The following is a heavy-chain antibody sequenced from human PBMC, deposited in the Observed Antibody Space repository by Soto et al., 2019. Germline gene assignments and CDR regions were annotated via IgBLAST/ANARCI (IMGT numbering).Heavy chain of an antibody. D-gene: IGHD1-26*01. Sequence: QVQLVESGGGVVQPGRSLRLSCAASGFTFSSYGMHWVRQAPGKGLEWVAVIWYDGSNKYYADSVKGRFTISRDNSKNSLYLQMNSLRPEDTAVYYCARGGVRATTYYYYAMDVWGQGTTVTVSS. CDR3: ARGGVRATTYYYYAMDV. CDR1: GFTFSSYG. CDR2: IWYDGSNK. V-gene: IGHV3-33*01. J-gene: IGHJ6*02.